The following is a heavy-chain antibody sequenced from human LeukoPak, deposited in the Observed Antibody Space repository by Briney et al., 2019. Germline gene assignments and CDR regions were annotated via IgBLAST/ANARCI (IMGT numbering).Heavy chain of an antibody. J-gene: IGHJ4*02. D-gene: IGHD4-17*01. Sequence: PSETLSLTCTVSGGSISTSYWSWIRQPPGKGLEWIGYIYYSGSTNYNPSLKSRVTISVDTSKNQFPLKLSSVTAADTAVYYCARTGSTVTMLYPFDHWGQGTLVTVSS. CDR1: GGSISTSY. V-gene: IGHV4-59*01. CDR3: ARTGSTVTMLYPFDH. CDR2: IYYSGST.